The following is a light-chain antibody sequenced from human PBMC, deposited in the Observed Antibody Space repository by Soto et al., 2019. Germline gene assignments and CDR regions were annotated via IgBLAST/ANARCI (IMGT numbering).Light chain of an antibody. CDR3: QQFNNWPLT. V-gene: IGKV3-15*01. Sequence: ETVMTQSPATLSVSPGERVPLSCRASQSVSSNLAWYQQKPGQAPRLLIYDASTRATGVPARFSGSGSGAEFTLTISSLQSEDFAVYYCQQFNNWPLTFGGGTKVDIK. CDR2: DAS. CDR1: QSVSSN. J-gene: IGKJ4*01.